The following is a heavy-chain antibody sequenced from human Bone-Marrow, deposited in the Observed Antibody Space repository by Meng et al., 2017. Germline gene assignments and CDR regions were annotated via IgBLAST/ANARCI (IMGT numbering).Heavy chain of an antibody. J-gene: IGHJ6*02. CDR2: ISSSSSYI. CDR1: GFTFSSYS. D-gene: IGHD2-2*01. Sequence: GESLKISCAASGFTFSSYSLNWVRQAPGKGLEWVSSISSSSSYIYYADSVKGRFTISRDNAKNSLYLQMNSLRAEDTAVYYCARVVVVPAAMVQYYYGMDVWGQGTTVTVSS. CDR3: ARVVVVPAAMVQYYYGMDV. V-gene: IGHV3-21*01.